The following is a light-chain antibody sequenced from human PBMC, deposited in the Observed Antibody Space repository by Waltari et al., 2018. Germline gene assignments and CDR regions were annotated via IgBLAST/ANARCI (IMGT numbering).Light chain of an antibody. CDR1: QCVSSY. J-gene: IGKJ3*01. Sequence: EIVLTQSPATLSLSQGESATLSCRASQCVSSYLAWYQKKPRQAPRLLIYDSSNRATGIPARFSGSGSGTDIPLTISSLEPEDFAVYYCQQRSNRFTFGPGTKVDIK. V-gene: IGKV3-11*01. CDR2: DSS. CDR3: QQRSNRFT.